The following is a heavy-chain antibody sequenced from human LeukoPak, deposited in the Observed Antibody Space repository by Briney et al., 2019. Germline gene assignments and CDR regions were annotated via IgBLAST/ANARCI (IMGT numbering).Heavy chain of an antibody. V-gene: IGHV4-59*08. Sequence: SETLSLTCTVSGGSISSYYWSWIRQPPGKGLEWIGYIYYSGSTNYNASLKSRVTISVDTSKNQFSLKLSSVTAADTAVYYCARLFNWDGRWYFDYWGQGTLVTVSS. D-gene: IGHD1-1*01. CDR3: ARLFNWDGRWYFDY. CDR2: IYYSGST. J-gene: IGHJ4*02. CDR1: GGSISSYY.